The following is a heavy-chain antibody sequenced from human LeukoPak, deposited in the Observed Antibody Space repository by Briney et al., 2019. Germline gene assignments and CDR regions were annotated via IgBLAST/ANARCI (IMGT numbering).Heavy chain of an antibody. CDR2: INQVGSEK. V-gene: IGHV3-7*04. CDR3: AGRGDGNLYYFDH. J-gene: IGHJ4*02. D-gene: IGHD5-24*01. CDR1: GFTFSSYW. Sequence: GGSLRLSCSASGFTFSSYWMIWVRQAPGKGLEWVANINQVGSEKYYADSVKGRFTISRDNSKNTLYLQMNSLRAEDTAVYYCAGRGDGNLYYFDHWGQGTLVTASS.